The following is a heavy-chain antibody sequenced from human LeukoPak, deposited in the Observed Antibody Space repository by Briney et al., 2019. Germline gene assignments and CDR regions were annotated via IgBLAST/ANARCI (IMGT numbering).Heavy chain of an antibody. J-gene: IGHJ4*01. Sequence: ASVKVSCKASGYTFTSYDINWVRQATGQGLEWMGWMNPNSGNTGYAQKFQGRVTMTRNTSISTAYMELSSLRVEDTAVYYCVKEWYGSCSRPNCYSFDYWGQGTLVTVSS. D-gene: IGHD2-2*01. CDR3: VKEWYGSCSRPNCYSFDY. V-gene: IGHV1-8*01. CDR1: GYTFTSYD. CDR2: MNPNSGNT.